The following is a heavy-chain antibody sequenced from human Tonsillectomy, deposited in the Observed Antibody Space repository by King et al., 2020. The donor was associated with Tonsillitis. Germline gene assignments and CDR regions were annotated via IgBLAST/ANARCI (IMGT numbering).Heavy chain of an antibody. V-gene: IGHV4-38-2*02. CDR2: IYHRGST. CDR3: AREYGNPFDY. J-gene: IGHJ4*02. CDR1: GYSISSGSY. D-gene: IGHD4-11*01. Sequence: QLQESGPGLVKPSETLSLTCAVSGYSISSGSYWAWIRQSPGKGLEWIGSIYHRGSTYYNPSLKSRVTLSLDTSKNQFSLNLASVTAADTAVYYCAREYGNPFDYWGQGILVTVSS.